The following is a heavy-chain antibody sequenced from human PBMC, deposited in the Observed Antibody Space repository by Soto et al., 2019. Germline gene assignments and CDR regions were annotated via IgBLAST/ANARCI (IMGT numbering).Heavy chain of an antibody. J-gene: IGHJ4*02. V-gene: IGHV3-74*01. Sequence: GSLRLSCATSGFTFSNYWMHWVRQAPGKGPVWVSRINEDESNTNYADSVKGRFTISRDNAKNTLYLQMNSLRAEDTAVYYCARGLFLDYWGQATRVTVAS. CDR2: INEDESNT. CDR1: GFTFSNYW. CDR3: ARGLFLDY. D-gene: IGHD3-3*01.